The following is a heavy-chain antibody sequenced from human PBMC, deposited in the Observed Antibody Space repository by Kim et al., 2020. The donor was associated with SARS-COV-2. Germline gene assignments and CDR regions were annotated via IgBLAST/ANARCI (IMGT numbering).Heavy chain of an antibody. D-gene: IGHD6-19*01. J-gene: IGHJ6*02. CDR1: GYRFTSYW. CDR2: IDPSDSYT. V-gene: IGHV5-10-1*01. Sequence: GESLQISCKGSGYRFTSYWISWVRQMPGKGLEWMGRIDPSDSYTNYSPSFQGHVTISADKSISTAYLQWSSLKASDTAMYYCARPHLRHPSGWCKANRASCNYYYYGMDVWGQGTTVTVSS. CDR3: ARPHLRHPSGWCKANRASCNYYYYGMDV.